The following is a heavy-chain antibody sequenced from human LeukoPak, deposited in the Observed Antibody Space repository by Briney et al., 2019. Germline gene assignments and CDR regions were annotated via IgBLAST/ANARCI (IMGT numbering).Heavy chain of an antibody. CDR1: GFSFSNYV. V-gene: IGHV3-23*01. CDR2: IIGTGAGT. J-gene: IGHJ6*03. Sequence: GSLRLSCAASGFSFSNYVMTWVRQAPGKGLEWVSAIIGTGAGTYYADSVKGRFTISRDNSKNTLYLQMSSLRAEDTAVYYCAKGSPAILYYCMDVWGKGTTVTVSS. D-gene: IGHD2-21*01. CDR3: AKGSPAILYYCMDV.